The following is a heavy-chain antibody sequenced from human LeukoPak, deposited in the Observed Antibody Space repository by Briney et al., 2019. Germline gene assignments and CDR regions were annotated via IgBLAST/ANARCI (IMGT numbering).Heavy chain of an antibody. CDR3: ARGQSRKYNWFDP. J-gene: IGHJ5*02. V-gene: IGHV4-31*03. CDR2: IYYSGST. D-gene: IGHD4-11*01. Sequence: SQTLSLTCTVSGGSISSGGYYWSWIRQHPGRGLEWIGYIYYSGSTYYNSSLKSRVTISVDTSKNQFSLKLSSVTAADTAVYYCARGQSRKYNWFDPWGQGTLVTVSS. CDR1: GGSISSGGYY.